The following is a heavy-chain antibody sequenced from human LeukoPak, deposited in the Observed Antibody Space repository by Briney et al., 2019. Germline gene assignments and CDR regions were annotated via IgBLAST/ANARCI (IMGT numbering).Heavy chain of an antibody. CDR3: ARDVGTTGWHTFDY. V-gene: IGHV6-1*01. J-gene: IGHJ4*02. D-gene: IGHD3-9*01. Sequence: SQTLSLTCAISGDSVSSNNGAWNWIRQSPSRGLEWLGRTYYRSKWYNDYAGSLISRIAISPDTSKNQFSLQLYSVTPEDTAVYYCARDVGTTGWHTFDYWGQGTLVTVSS. CDR2: TYYRSKWYN. CDR1: GDSVSSNNGA.